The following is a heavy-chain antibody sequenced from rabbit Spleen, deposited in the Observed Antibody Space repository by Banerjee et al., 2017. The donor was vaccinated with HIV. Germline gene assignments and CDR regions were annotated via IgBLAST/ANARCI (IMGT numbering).Heavy chain of an antibody. Sequence: QSLEESGGGLVQPEGSLTLTCTASGFSFSSSYYMCWVRQAPGKGLEWIACIATSSSFFTYYASWAKGRFTCSKASSTTVTLQMTSLTAADTATYFCARSGGFANEGNGYFTLWGQGTLVIVS. D-gene: IGHD6-1*01. CDR1: GFSFSSSYY. CDR3: ARSGGFANEGNGYFTL. CDR2: IATSSSFFT. J-gene: IGHJ4*01. V-gene: IGHV1S40*01.